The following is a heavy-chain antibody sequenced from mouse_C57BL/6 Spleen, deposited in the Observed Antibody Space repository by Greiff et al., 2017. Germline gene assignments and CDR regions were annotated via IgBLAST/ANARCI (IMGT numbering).Heavy chain of an antibody. D-gene: IGHD2-3*01. Sequence: EVMLVESGAELVRPGASVKLSCTASGFNIKDYYMHWVKQRPVQGLEWIGRIDPEDGDTEYAPKFQGKATMTADTSSNTAYLQLSSLTSEDTAVYYCTYDGYPYAMDYWGQGTSVTVSS. V-gene: IGHV14-1*01. CDR2: IDPEDGDT. J-gene: IGHJ4*01. CDR1: GFNIKDYY. CDR3: TYDGYPYAMDY.